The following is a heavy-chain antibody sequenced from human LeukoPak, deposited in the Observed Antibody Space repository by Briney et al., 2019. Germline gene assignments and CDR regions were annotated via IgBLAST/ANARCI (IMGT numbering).Heavy chain of an antibody. Sequence: PSETLSLTCGVSGGSIRSYFWSWIRQPAGEGLEWIGRIYISGGTTYNPSLKSRVTMSIDTSKNQFSLNLSSVTAADTAVYYCATFYDGSGYYFGYWGQGTLVSVSS. J-gene: IGHJ4*02. D-gene: IGHD3-22*01. V-gene: IGHV4-4*07. CDR3: ATFYDGSGYYFGY. CDR1: GGSIRSYF. CDR2: IYISGGT.